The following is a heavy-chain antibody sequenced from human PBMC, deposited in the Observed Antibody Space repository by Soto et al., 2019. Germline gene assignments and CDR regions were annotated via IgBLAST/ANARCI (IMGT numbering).Heavy chain of an antibody. CDR2: IYYSGST. D-gene: IGHD3-10*01. Sequence: SETLSLTCAVSGGSISSYYWSWIRQPPGKGLEWIGYIYYSGSTNYNPSLKSRVTISVDTSKNQFSLKLSSVTAADTAVYYCARSQVRFGELTYYSDYWGQGTLVTVSS. V-gene: IGHV4-59*08. CDR3: ARSQVRFGELTYYSDY. CDR1: GGSISSYY. J-gene: IGHJ4*02.